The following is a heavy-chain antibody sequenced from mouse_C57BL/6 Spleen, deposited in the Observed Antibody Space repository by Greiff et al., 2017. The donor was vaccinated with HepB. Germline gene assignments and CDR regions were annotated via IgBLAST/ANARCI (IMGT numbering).Heavy chain of an antibody. Sequence: VQLKESGGDLVKPGGSLKLSCAASGFTFSSYGMSWVRQTPDKRLEWVATISSGGSYTYYPDSVKGRFTISRDNAKNTLYLQMSSLKSEDTAMYYCARELGPFDYWGQGTTRTVSS. J-gene: IGHJ2*01. CDR2: ISSGGSYT. V-gene: IGHV5-6*01. D-gene: IGHD4-1*01. CDR3: ARELGPFDY. CDR1: GFTFSSYG.